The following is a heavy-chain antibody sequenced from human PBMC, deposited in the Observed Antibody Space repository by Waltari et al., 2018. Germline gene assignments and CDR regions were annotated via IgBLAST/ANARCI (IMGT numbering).Heavy chain of an antibody. D-gene: IGHD1-26*01. CDR3: ARGVGSPHYFYGMDV. Sequence: QVQLQQWGAGLLKPSETLSLTCAVDGGSFPAYLWRWIRQSPGKGLEWVGEINHSESTNYNPSLKSRVTISVDTSKNQFSLKLSSMTAADTAVYYCARGVGSPHYFYGMDVWGQGTTVTVSS. CDR1: GGSFPAYL. J-gene: IGHJ6*02. CDR2: INHSEST. V-gene: IGHV4-34*01.